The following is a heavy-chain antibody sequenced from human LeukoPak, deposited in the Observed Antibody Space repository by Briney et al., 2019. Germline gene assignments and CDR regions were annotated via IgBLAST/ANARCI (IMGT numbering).Heavy chain of an antibody. V-gene: IGHV3-48*04. CDR2: ISSSSSTI. D-gene: IGHD3-22*01. CDR3: ARGLPDYYDSRVY. Sequence: PGGSLRLSCAASGFTFSSYTMNWVRQAPGKGLEWVSYISSSSSTIYYADSVKGRFTISRDNAKNSLYLQMNSLRAEDTAVYYCARGLPDYYDSRVYWVPGTLVTVSS. CDR1: GFTFSSYT. J-gene: IGHJ4*02.